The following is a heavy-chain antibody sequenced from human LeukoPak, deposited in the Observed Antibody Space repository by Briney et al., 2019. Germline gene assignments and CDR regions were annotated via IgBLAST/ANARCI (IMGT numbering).Heavy chain of an antibody. CDR3: ARHRRITMIVVVIHDAFDI. CDR2: IYYSGST. V-gene: IGHV4-59*08. D-gene: IGHD3-22*01. Sequence: PSETLSLTCTVSGGSISSYYWSWIRQPPGKGLEWIGYIYYSGSTNYNPSLKSRVTISVDTSKNQFSLKLSSVTAADTAVYYCARHRRITMIVVVIHDAFDIWGQGTMVTVSS. CDR1: GGSISSYY. J-gene: IGHJ3*02.